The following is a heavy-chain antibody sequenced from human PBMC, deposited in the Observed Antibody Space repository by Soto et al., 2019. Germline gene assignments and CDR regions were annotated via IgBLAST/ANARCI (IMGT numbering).Heavy chain of an antibody. V-gene: IGHV1-69*12. CDR1: GGTYSSYA. D-gene: IGHD2-15*01. J-gene: IGHJ4*02. Sequence: QVQLVQSGAEVKKPGSSVKVSCKASGGTYSSYAISWVRQAPGQGLEWMGGIIPIFGTANYAQKFQGRVTITADESTSTAYMELSSLRSEDTAVYYCALGGYCSGGSCYPEGYWGQGTLVTVSS. CDR2: IIPIFGTA. CDR3: ALGGYCSGGSCYPEGY.